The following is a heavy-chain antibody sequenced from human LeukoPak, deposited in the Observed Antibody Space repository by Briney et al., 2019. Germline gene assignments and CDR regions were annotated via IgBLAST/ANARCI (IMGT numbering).Heavy chain of an antibody. CDR2: IYYSGST. J-gene: IGHJ5*02. CDR3: AQRVDIVATMDLGWFDP. D-gene: IGHD5-12*01. CDR1: GGSISSGGYY. V-gene: IGHV4-31*03. Sequence: SETLSLTCTVSGGSISSGGYYWSWIRQHPGKGLEWLGYIYYSGSTYYNPSLKSRVTISVDTSKNQFSLKLSSVTAADTAVYYCAQRVDIVATMDLGWFDPWGQGTLVTVSS.